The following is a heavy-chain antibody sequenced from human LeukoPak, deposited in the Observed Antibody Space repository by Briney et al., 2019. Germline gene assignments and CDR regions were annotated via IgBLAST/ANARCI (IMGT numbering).Heavy chain of an antibody. V-gene: IGHV5-51*01. J-gene: IGHJ4*02. CDR2: IYPGDSDT. CDR3: ARQKIDGSGSKYFDY. D-gene: IGHD3-10*01. CDR1: GYRFTSYW. Sequence: GESLKISCKGSGYRFTSYWIGWVRQMPGKGLEWMGIIYPGDSDTRYSPSFQGQVTISADKSISTAYLQWSSLKASDTAMYYCARQKIDGSGSKYFDYWGQGTLVTVSS.